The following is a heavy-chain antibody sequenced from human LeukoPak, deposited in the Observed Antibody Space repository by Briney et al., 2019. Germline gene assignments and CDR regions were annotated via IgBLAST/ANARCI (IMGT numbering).Heavy chain of an antibody. Sequence: TGGSLRLSCAASGFTFSSYWMSWVRQAPGKGLEWVANINQDGSEKYYVDSVKGRFTVSRDNAKNSLYLQMNSLRAEDTAVYYCARGTIAAAGYYYFDYWGQGTQVTVSS. V-gene: IGHV3-7*04. CDR3: ARGTIAAAGYYYFDY. CDR2: INQDGSEK. CDR1: GFTFSSYW. J-gene: IGHJ4*02. D-gene: IGHD6-13*01.